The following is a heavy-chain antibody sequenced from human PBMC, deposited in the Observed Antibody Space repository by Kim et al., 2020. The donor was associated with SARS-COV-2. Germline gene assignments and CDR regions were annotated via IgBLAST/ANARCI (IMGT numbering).Heavy chain of an antibody. CDR3: AKDSGGGGYSYGNFDY. J-gene: IGHJ4*02. Sequence: SVKVRFTISLDNSKNSLYQQMNSLRTEDTALYYCAKDSGGGGYSYGNFDYWGQGTLVTVSS. V-gene: IGHV3-43*01. D-gene: IGHD5-18*01.